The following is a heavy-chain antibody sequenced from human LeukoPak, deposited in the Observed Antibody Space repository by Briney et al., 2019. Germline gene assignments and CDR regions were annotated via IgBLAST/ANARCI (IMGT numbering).Heavy chain of an antibody. CDR1: GITFSDHW. CDR3: AREPGYCSSTSCYRYFDY. Sequence: PGGSLRLSCAASGITFSDHWMHWVRQAPGKGLVWVSRINGDGSSTSYADSVKGRFTISRDNAKNTLYLQMNSLRAEDTAVYYCAREPGYCSSTSCYRYFDYWGQGTLVTVSS. D-gene: IGHD2-2*01. J-gene: IGHJ4*02. CDR2: INGDGSST. V-gene: IGHV3-74*01.